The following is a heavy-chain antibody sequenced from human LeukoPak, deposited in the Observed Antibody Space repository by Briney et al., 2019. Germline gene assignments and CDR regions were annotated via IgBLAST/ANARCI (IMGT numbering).Heavy chain of an antibody. D-gene: IGHD1-1*01. V-gene: IGHV1-46*01. CDR1: GYTFTSNY. CDR2: ISPSGGST. Sequence: GASVKVSCKAFGYTFTSNYMHWVRQAPGQGPEWMGVISPSGGSTTYAQKFQGRVTLTRDMSTSTDYLELSSLRSADTAVYYCARVPKSTESVFGHYYYYMDVWGKGTTVTVSS. CDR3: ARVPKSTESVFGHYYYYMDV. J-gene: IGHJ6*03.